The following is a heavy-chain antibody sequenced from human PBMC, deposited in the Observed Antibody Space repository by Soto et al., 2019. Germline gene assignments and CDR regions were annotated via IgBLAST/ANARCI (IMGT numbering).Heavy chain of an antibody. CDR2: IIPVSGAA. D-gene: IGHD2-2*01. V-gene: IGHV1-69*01. J-gene: IGHJ4*02. Sequence: QVQLVQSGAEVKKPGSSVKVSCKASGGTFGSYAFSWVRQAPGQGLEWMGGIIPVSGAAHYAQKFQGRVTITADESTSTAYMELSSLSSQGTAVYYCATALGCRSTSCTLDYWGQGTRVIVSS. CDR3: ATALGCRSTSCTLDY. CDR1: GGTFGSYA.